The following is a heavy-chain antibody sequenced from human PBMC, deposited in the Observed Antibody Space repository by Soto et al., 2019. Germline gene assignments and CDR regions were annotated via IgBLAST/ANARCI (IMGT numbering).Heavy chain of an antibody. Sequence: LRLSCVASGFTFGTTDMSWVRQAPGEGLEWVSTIDGSGGITYYADSVKGRFTISRDNSRNTVYLQMNSLRGDDTALYYCVKNSGWFNTWGQGALVTVSS. J-gene: IGHJ5*02. V-gene: IGHV3-23*01. CDR1: GFTFGTTD. CDR3: VKNSGWFNT. CDR2: IDGSGGIT. D-gene: IGHD3-10*01.